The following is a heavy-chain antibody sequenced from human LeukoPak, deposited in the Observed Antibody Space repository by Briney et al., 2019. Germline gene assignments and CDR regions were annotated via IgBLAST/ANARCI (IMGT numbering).Heavy chain of an antibody. CDR3: ARYLGQWLVLGGSDY. Sequence: GGSLRLSCGASGFTFSSYAMHWVRQAPGKGLEWVSSISSSSSYIYYADSVKGRFTISRDNAKNSLYLQMNSLRAEDTAVYYCARYLGQWLVLGGSDYWGQGTLVTVSS. J-gene: IGHJ4*02. V-gene: IGHV3-21*01. D-gene: IGHD6-19*01. CDR2: ISSSSSYI. CDR1: GFTFSSYA.